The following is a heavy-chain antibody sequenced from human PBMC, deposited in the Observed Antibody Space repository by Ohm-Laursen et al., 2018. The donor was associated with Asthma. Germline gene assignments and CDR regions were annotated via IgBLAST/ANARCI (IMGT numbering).Heavy chain of an antibody. Sequence: SLRLSCAAFGFTFSSYGMHWVRQAPGKGLEWVAVISYDGSNKYYADSVNGRFTVSRDDSKNTLYLQMNSLRPDDTAVYYCARAGVSPFDYDSSGYTDYWGQGTLVTVSS. CDR3: ARAGVSPFDYDSSGYTDY. V-gene: IGHV3-30*19. CDR1: GFTFSSYG. CDR2: ISYDGSNK. J-gene: IGHJ4*02. D-gene: IGHD3-22*01.